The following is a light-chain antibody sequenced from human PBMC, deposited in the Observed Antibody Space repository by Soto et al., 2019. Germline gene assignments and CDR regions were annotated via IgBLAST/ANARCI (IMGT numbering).Light chain of an antibody. CDR2: EGS. J-gene: IGLJ2*01. Sequence: QSALTQPASVSGSPGQSITISCTGTSSDVGSYNLVSWYQQHPGKAPKLMIYEGSKRPSGVFNRFSGSKSGNTASLTISGLQAEDGADYYCCSYAGSHTVVFGGGTKLTVL. CDR1: SSDVGSYNL. CDR3: CSYAGSHTVV. V-gene: IGLV2-23*01.